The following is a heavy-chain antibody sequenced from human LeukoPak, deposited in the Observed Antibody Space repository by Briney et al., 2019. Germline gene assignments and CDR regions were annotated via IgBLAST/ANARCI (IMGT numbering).Heavy chain of an antibody. Sequence: PWESLRLSCTVSGFTFSKYWMHWVRQAPGKGLVWVSRINPEETTINYADSVKGRFTISRDNAQSTLYLQMDSLRPEDSALYYCGRGGAGLADYWGPGTLVTVSS. J-gene: IGHJ4*02. V-gene: IGHV3-74*01. CDR1: GFTFSKYW. CDR2: INPEETTI. CDR3: GRGGAGLADY. D-gene: IGHD1-26*01.